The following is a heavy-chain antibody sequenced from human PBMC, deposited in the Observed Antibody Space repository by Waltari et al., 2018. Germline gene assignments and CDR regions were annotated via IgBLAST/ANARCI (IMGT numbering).Heavy chain of an antibody. V-gene: IGHV3-30*02. J-gene: IGHJ4*02. D-gene: IGHD1-1*01. CDR1: GFTFSSYG. Sequence: QVQLVESGGGVVQPGGSLRLSCPAAGFTFSSYGMHWVRQAPGKGLEWVAFRRYDGSNKDYADSVKGRFTISRDNSKNTLYLQMNSLRAEDTAVYYCAKGRVRTPNSPFDYWGQGTLVTVSS. CDR2: RRYDGSNK. CDR3: AKGRVRTPNSPFDY.